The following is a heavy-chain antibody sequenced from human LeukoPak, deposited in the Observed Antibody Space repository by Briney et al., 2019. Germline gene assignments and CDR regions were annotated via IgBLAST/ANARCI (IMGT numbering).Heavy chain of an antibody. J-gene: IGHJ5*02. CDR3: ARDGVVVRGTFPENWFDP. Sequence: PGGSLTLSCAAYGWTFSTYWWHWVRQAPGKGLVWVSGVNTDGSRTNYADSEKGRFTISRDNAENTLQLQMNRLRAEDTAVYYGARDGVVVRGTFPENWFDPWGQGTLVTVSS. D-gene: IGHD3-10*01. V-gene: IGHV3-74*01. CDR2: VNTDGSRT. CDR1: GWTFSTYW.